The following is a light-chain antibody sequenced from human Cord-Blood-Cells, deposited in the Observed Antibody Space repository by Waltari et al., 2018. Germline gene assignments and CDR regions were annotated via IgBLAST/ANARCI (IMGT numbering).Light chain of an antibody. V-gene: IGKV3-15*01. J-gene: IGKJ4*01. CDR1: QSVSSH. Sequence: EIVMTQPPATLSVSPGERATIYGRASQSVSSHLACYQQKPGQAPRLLVYGASTRATGIPARFSGGGSGTEFTLTISSLPSEDFAVYYCQQYNNWPLTFGGGTKVEIK. CDR3: QQYNNWPLT. CDR2: GAS.